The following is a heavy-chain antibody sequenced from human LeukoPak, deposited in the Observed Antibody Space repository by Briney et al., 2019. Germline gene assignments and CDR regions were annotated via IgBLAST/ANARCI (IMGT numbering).Heavy chain of an antibody. V-gene: IGHV3-21*01. CDR1: GFNFSSYS. Sequence: GGSLRLSCAASGFNFSSYSMNWVRQAPGKGLEWVSAISSSSTYIYYADSVKGRFTISRDNAKNSLFLQMNSLRAEDTAVYYCAKEMVRGVYDIDYWGQGTLVTVSS. J-gene: IGHJ4*02. D-gene: IGHD3-10*01. CDR2: ISSSSTYI. CDR3: AKEMVRGVYDIDY.